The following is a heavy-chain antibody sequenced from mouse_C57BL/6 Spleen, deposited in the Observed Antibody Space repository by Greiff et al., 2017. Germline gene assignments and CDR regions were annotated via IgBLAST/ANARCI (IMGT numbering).Heavy chain of an antibody. CDR2: INPNNGGT. V-gene: IGHV1-26*01. D-gene: IGHD1-1*01. J-gene: IGHJ3*01. CDR3: ARSGTTVGFAY. Sequence: EVQLQQSGPELVKPGASVKISCKASGYTFTDYYMNWVKQSHGKSLEWIGDINPNNGGTSYNQKFKGKATLTVDKSSSTAYMELRSLTSEDSAVYYCARSGTTVGFAYWGQGTLVTVSA. CDR1: GYTFTDYY.